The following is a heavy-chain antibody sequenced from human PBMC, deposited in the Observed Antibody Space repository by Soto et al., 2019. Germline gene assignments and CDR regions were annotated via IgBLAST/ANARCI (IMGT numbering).Heavy chain of an antibody. J-gene: IGHJ4*02. D-gene: IGHD6-13*01. CDR1: GDSITTNRYY. Sequence: QLQLQESGPALVKPSETLSLTCTVSGDSITTNRYYWGWIRQPPGKGLEWCGTIYYTGTTYYNPSLKSRVTVSVDTSKNQFSLRLTPVTATDTAVYYCARQKRGSSSWPFEHWGQGTLVTVSS. V-gene: IGHV4-39*01. CDR3: ARQKRGSSSWPFEH. CDR2: IYYTGTT.